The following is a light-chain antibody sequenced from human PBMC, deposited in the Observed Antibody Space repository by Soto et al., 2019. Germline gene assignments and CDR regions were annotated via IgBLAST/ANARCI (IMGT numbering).Light chain of an antibody. CDR1: QSVSIN. V-gene: IGKV3-15*01. CDR2: GAS. Sequence: EVVLTQSPVTLSVSPGERAIVSCRASQSVSINLAWYHQKPGQAPRLLIYGASTRATDIPARFSGSGSETEFTLTISGLQSEDFAVYYCQQYHNWPITFGQGTRLEIK. J-gene: IGKJ5*01. CDR3: QQYHNWPIT.